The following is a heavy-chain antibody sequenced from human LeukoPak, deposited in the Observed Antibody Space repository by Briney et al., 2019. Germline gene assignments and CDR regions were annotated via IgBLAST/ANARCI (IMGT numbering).Heavy chain of an antibody. CDR2: IYSGGST. J-gene: IGHJ6*02. Sequence: GGSLRLSCAASGFTVSSNYMGWVRQAPGKGLEWVSVIYSGGSTYYADSVKGRFTISRDNSKNTLYLQMNSLRAEDTAVYYCARDSGGDYYYYYGMDVWGQGTTVTVSS. V-gene: IGHV3-66*01. CDR1: GFTVSSNY. CDR3: ARDSGGDYYYYYGMDV. D-gene: IGHD2-15*01.